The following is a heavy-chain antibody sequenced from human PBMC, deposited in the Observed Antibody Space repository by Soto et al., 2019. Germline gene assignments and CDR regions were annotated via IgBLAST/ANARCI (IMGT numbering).Heavy chain of an antibody. CDR3: AGTLRSSSFDY. Sequence: EVQMVQTGGGLIQPGGSLRLSCAASGFTVSNNYMAWVRQAPGKGLGWVSVISSGGGTYYADSVRGRFTISRDSFSNTRFLQMDSLRADDTAVYYCAGTLRSSSFDYWGQGTLVTVSS. CDR1: GFTVSNNY. V-gene: IGHV3-53*02. D-gene: IGHD6-6*01. J-gene: IGHJ4*02. CDR2: ISSGGGT.